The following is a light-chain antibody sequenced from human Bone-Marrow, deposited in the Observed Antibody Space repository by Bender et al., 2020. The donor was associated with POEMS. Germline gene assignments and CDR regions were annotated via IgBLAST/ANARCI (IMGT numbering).Light chain of an antibody. V-gene: IGLV1-40*01. CDR2: NDN. CDR3: QSYDSSLSRV. J-gene: IGLJ2*01. CDR1: SSNIGAGFD. Sequence: QSVLAQPPSVSGAPGQRVTISCTGSSSNIGAGFDVHWYQRLPGTAPKLLIYNDNTRPSGVPDRFSGSKAGSSASLAVTGLQAEDEADYYCQSYDSSLSRVFGGGTKLTVL.